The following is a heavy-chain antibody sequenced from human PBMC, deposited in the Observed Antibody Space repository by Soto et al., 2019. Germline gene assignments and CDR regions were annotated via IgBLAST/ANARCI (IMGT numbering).Heavy chain of an antibody. CDR1: DAFICRCRYY. V-gene: IGHV4-39*01. J-gene: IGHJ6*02. Sequence: VSDAFICRCRYYRCKKTKPPGKGLEWIGSIYYSGSTYYNPSPKSRVTISVDTSKNQFSLKLSSVTAADTAVYYCARHRIRFNDNYGMDGWAQGTTVTVS. D-gene: IGHD3-3*01. CDR2: IYYSGST. CDR3: ARHRIRFNDNYGMDG.